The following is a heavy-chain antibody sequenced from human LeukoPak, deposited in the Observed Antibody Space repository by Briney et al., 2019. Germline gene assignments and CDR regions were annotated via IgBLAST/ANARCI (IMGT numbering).Heavy chain of an antibody. V-gene: IGHV3-53*01. CDR3: ATQGGRLERPRAFDI. CDR1: GFTVSSNY. CDR2: IYSGGST. Sequence: PGGSLRLSCAASGFTVSSNYMSWVRQAPGKGLEWVSVIYSGGSTYYADSVKGRFTISRDNSKNTLYLQMNSLRAEDTAVYYCATQGGRLERPRAFDICGQGTMITVSS. D-gene: IGHD1-1*01. J-gene: IGHJ3*02.